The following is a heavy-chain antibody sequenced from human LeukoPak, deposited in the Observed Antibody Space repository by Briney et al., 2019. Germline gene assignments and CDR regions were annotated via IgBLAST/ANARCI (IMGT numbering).Heavy chain of an antibody. J-gene: IGHJ4*02. CDR3: ARGYAYGPNYYFDY. V-gene: IGHV4-59*01. CDR2: IYYSGNT. Sequence: SETLSLTCTFSGGSSSNYYWSWVRQTPGKGLEWIGYIYYSGNTDYNPSLKTRFTISVDTSKNQFSLKLSSVTAADTATYYCARGYAYGPNYYFDYWGQGTLVTVSS. CDR1: GGSSSNYY. D-gene: IGHD5-18*01.